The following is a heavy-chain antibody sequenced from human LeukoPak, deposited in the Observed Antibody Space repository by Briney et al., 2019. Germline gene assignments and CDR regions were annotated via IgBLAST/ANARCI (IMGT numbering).Heavy chain of an antibody. CDR1: GFTFSNYW. D-gene: IGHD2-2*01. J-gene: IGHJ4*02. CDR2: IKQDGSEK. Sequence: GGSLRLSCAASGFTFSNYWMSWVRQAPGMGLEWVANIKQDGSEKYYVDSVKGRFTISRDNAKNPLYLQMNSLRAEDTAVYYCARRRCSSTSCFFDYWGQGTLVTVSS. CDR3: ARRRCSSTSCFFDY. V-gene: IGHV3-7*01.